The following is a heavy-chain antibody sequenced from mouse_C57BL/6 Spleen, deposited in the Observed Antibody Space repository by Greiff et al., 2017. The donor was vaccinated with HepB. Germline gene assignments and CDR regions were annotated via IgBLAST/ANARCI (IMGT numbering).Heavy chain of an antibody. Sequence: DVKLVESGGGLVKPGGSLKLSCAASGFTFSDYGMHWVRQAPEKGLEWVAYISSGSSTIYYADTVKGRFTISRDNAKNTLFLQMTSLRSEDTAMYYCAGGFFAYWGQGTLVTASA. CDR1: GFTFSDYG. J-gene: IGHJ3*01. V-gene: IGHV5-17*01. CDR2: ISSGSSTI. CDR3: AGGFFAY.